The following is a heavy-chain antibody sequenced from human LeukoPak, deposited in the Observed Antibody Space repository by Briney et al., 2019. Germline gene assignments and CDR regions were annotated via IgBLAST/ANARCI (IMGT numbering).Heavy chain of an antibody. J-gene: IGHJ4*02. D-gene: IGHD3-3*02. CDR3: ARIGSAAFTDY. CDR2: ISSSGSAI. Sequence: PGGSLRLSCAVSGFTFSSYEMNWVRQAPGKGLEWVSYISSSGSAIYYADSVKGRFTISRDNAKNSLYLQMNSLRAEDTAVYYCARIGSAAFTDYWGQGTLVTVSS. CDR1: GFTFSSYE. V-gene: IGHV3-48*03.